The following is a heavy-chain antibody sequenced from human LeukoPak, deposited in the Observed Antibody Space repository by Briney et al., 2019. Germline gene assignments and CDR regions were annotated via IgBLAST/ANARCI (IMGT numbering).Heavy chain of an antibody. CDR1: GFTFSSYA. V-gene: IGHV3-23*01. J-gene: IGHJ4*02. CDR3: AKDLHHYDSSGYYFPLDY. D-gene: IGHD3-22*01. Sequence: GGSLRLSCAASGFTFSSYAKSWARQAPGKGLEWVGAISCSGSSTYYADSVKSRFTISRDNSKNTLYLQMNSLIAEDTAVYYCAKDLHHYDSSGYYFPLDYWGQGTLVTVPS. CDR2: ISCSGSST.